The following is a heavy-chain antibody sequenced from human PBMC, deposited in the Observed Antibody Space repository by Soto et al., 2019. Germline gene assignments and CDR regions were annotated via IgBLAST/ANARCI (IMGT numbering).Heavy chain of an antibody. CDR2: IYYSGST. D-gene: IGHD4-17*01. J-gene: IGHJ4*02. CDR3: ARARILYGDYGLLDY. V-gene: IGHV4-59*01. CDR1: GGSISSYY. Sequence: QVQLQESGPGLVKPSETLSLTCTVSGGSISSYYWSWIRQPPGKGLEWIGYIYYSGSTNYNPSLKSRFTISVDTSKNQFSRKLSSVTAADTAVYYCARARILYGDYGLLDYWGQGTLVTVSS.